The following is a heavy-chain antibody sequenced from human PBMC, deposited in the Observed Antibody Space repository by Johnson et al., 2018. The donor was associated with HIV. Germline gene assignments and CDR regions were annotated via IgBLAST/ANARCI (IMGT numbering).Heavy chain of an antibody. CDR3: ARDGRFPEVAFDI. V-gene: IGHV3-7*01. CDR1: GFIFSDYG. D-gene: IGHD1-14*01. CDR2: IKQDGSEK. Sequence: VQLVESGGGVVQRGRSLRLSCAASGFIFSDYGMHWVRQAPGKGLEWVANIKQDGSEKYYVDSVKGRFTISRDNAKNSLYLQMNSLRAEDTAVYYCARDGRFPEVAFDIWGQGTMVTVSS. J-gene: IGHJ3*02.